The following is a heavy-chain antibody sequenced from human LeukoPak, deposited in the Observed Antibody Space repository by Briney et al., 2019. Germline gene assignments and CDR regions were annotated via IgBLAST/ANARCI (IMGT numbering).Heavy chain of an antibody. CDR2: IYYSGST. J-gene: IGHJ5*02. V-gene: IGHV4-59*01. CDR1: GGSISSYY. D-gene: IGHD6-13*01. CDR3: ARSLSSSWYNWFDP. Sequence: PSETLSLTCTVSGGSISSYYWSWIRQPPGKGLEWIGYIYYSGSTNYNPSLKSRVTISVDTSKNQFSLKLGSVTAADTAVYYCARSLSSSWYNWFDPWGQGTLVTVSS.